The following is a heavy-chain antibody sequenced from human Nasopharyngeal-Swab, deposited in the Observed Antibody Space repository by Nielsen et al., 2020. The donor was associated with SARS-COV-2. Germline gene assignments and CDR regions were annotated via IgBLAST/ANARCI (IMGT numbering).Heavy chain of an antibody. CDR2: IWYDGSNK. Sequence: WIRQPPGKGLEWVAVIWYDGSNKYYADSVKGRFTISRDNSKNTLYLQMNSLRAEDTAVYYCARDQGFGSGGDYWGQGTLVTVSS. J-gene: IGHJ4*02. CDR3: ARDQGFGSGGDY. V-gene: IGHV3-33*01. D-gene: IGHD6-19*01.